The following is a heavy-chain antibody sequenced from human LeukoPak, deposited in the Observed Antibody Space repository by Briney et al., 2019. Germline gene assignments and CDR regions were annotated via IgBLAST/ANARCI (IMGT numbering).Heavy chain of an antibody. CDR3: AKDGGWELPSDY. D-gene: IGHD1-26*01. Sequence: GGSLRLSCAASGFTFSSYGMHWVRQAPGKGLEWVAVISYDGSNKYCADSVKGRFTISRDNSKNTLYLQMNSLRAEDTAVYYCAKDGGWELPSDYWGQGTLVTVSS. CDR2: ISYDGSNK. CDR1: GFTFSSYG. V-gene: IGHV3-30*18. J-gene: IGHJ4*02.